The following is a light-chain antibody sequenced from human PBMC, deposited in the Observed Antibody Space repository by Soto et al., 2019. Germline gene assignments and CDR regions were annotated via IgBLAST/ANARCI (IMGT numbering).Light chain of an antibody. CDR3: QQYNNWPRT. J-gene: IGKJ1*01. CDR1: QSVSTN. V-gene: IGKV3-15*01. CDR2: GAS. Sequence: ETVMTQSPATLSMSPGERATLSCRASQSVSTNLAWYQQKPGQAPRLLIYGASSRATGIPARFSGSGSWTQFTLTISSLQSEDFSVYYCQQYNNWPRTFGQGTKVESK.